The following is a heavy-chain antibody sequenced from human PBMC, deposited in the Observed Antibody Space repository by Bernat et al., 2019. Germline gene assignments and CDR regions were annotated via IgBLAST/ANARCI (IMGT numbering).Heavy chain of an antibody. CDR1: GFTFSSYG. Sequence: QVQLVESGGGVVQPGRSLRLSCAASGFTFSSYGMHWVRQAPGKGLEWVAVIYSGGSTYYADSVKGRFTISRDNSKNTLYLQMNSLRAEDTAVYYCARDGATATYYAFDIWGQGTMVTVSS. D-gene: IGHD1-26*01. J-gene: IGHJ3*02. V-gene: IGHV3-NL1*01. CDR2: IYSGGST. CDR3: ARDGATATYYAFDI.